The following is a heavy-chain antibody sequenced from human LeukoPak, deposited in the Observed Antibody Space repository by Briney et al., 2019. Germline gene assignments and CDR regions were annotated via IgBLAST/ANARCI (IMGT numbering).Heavy chain of an antibody. V-gene: IGHV6-1*01. CDR2: TYYRSKWYN. J-gene: IGHJ4*02. CDR3: ARDLYSDFWSGYYTFWDDPYYFDY. Sequence: SQTLSLTCAISGDSVSSNSAAWNWIRQSPSRGLEWLGRTYYRSKWYNDYAVSVKSRITINPDTSKNQFSLQLNSVTPEDTAVYYCARDLYSDFWSGYYTFWDDPYYFDYWGQGTLVTVSS. CDR1: GDSVSSNSAA. D-gene: IGHD3-3*01.